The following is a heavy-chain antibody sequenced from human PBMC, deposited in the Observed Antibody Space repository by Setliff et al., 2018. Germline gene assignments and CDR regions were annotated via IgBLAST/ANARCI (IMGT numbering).Heavy chain of an antibody. CDR1: GFSFSSYI. V-gene: IGHV3-74*01. D-gene: IGHD1-26*01. J-gene: IGHJ4*02. CDR3: TREHTPWVGASHHDC. Sequence: GGSLRLSCAASGFSFSSYIINWVRQAPGKGLEWVARIDKDGSSTVYADSVKGRFTISRDNVKKMLYLQMDSLRTEDTAVYYCTREHTPWVGASHHDCWGQGTQVTVSS. CDR2: IDKDGSST.